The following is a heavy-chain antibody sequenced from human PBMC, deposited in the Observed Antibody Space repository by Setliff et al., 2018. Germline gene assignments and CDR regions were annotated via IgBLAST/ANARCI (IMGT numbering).Heavy chain of an antibody. CDR2: IKQDGSEK. V-gene: IGHV3-7*01. CDR1: GYSISSGYY. J-gene: IGHJ3*02. Sequence: PSETLSLTCAVSGYSISSGYYWGWIRQPPGKGLEWVANIKQDGSEKYYVDSVKGRFTISRDNAKNSLYLQMNSLRAEDTAVYYCARHNRVWSGESAFDIWGQGTMVTVS. D-gene: IGHD3-3*01. CDR3: ARHNRVWSGESAFDI.